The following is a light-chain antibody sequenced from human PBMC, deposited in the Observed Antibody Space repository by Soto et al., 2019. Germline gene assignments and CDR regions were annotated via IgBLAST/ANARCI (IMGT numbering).Light chain of an antibody. Sequence: DIQMTQSPSSLSASVGDRVTITCRASQSIINYLNWYQLRPGKAPRLLIYAASSLQSGVPSRFTGGGSGTHFTLTISNLQPEDSATYCCQQSCTTPLTFGGGTKVEIK. J-gene: IGKJ4*01. V-gene: IGKV1-39*01. CDR3: QQSCTTPLT. CDR1: QSIINY. CDR2: AAS.